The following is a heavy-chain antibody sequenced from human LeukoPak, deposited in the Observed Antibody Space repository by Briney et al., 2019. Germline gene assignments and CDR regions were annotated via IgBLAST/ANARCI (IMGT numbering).Heavy chain of an antibody. CDR2: ISYDGSNK. V-gene: IGHV3-30*03. CDR3: ARHKKYYYGSGSYYDY. D-gene: IGHD3-10*01. J-gene: IGHJ4*02. CDR1: GFTFSSYG. Sequence: GGSLRLSCAASGFTFSSYGMHWVRQAPGKGLEWVAVISYDGSNKYYADSVKGRFTISRDNSKNTLYLQMNSLRAEDTAVYYCARHKKYYYGSGSYYDYWGQGTLVTVSS.